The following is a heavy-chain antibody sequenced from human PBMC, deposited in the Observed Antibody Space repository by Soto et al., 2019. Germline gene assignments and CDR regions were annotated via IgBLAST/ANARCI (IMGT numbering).Heavy chain of an antibody. Sequence: QVPLVQSGAEVKESGASVKVSCKASGYTFTDYYIHWVRQAPGQGFEWVGEIGPKSGATRYAQKFQGRVTVTRDTSINTVYMELRRLRSDDTALYYCARDLYYDILTGYSRNAFDIWGQGTLVSVSS. J-gene: IGHJ3*02. CDR3: ARDLYYDILTGYSRNAFDI. CDR1: GYTFTDYY. CDR2: IGPKSGAT. V-gene: IGHV1-2*02. D-gene: IGHD3-9*01.